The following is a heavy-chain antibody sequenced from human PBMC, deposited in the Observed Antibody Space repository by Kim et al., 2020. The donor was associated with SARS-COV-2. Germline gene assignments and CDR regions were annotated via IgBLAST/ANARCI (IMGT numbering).Heavy chain of an antibody. J-gene: IGHJ6*01. CDR2: IYWDDGE. CDR1: GFSLNTRGNG. V-gene: IGHV2-5*02. Sequence: SGPTLVNPTQTLTLTCTFSGFSLNTRGNGVAWVRQPPGKALEFLSLIYWDDGERYTPSLRSRLTITKITSKNQVVLTLTNVAPVDTATYYCTHDSPALYG. CDR3: THDSPALYG.